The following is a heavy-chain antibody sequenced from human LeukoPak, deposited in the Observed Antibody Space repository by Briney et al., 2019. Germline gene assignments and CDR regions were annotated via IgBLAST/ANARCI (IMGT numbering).Heavy chain of an antibody. J-gene: IGHJ4*02. CDR3: ARDLLYYYDTTTTTFDY. Sequence: GGSLRLSCAASRFTFSSYWMSWVRQAPGKGLEWVANIKQDGSEKYYVDSVKGRFTISRDNTQNSLYLQMNSLRVEDTAVYYCARDLLYYYDTTTTTFDYWGQGTLVTVSS. CDR2: IKQDGSEK. D-gene: IGHD3-22*01. V-gene: IGHV3-7*01. CDR1: RFTFSSYW.